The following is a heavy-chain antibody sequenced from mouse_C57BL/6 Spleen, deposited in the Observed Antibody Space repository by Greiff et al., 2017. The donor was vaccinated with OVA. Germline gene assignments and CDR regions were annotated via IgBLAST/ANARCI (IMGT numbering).Heavy chain of an antibody. V-gene: IGHV1-59*01. CDR3: AREASTVVAMDY. CDR2: IDPSDSYT. Sequence: QVQLQQPGAELVRPGTSVKLSCKASGYTFTSYWMHWVKQRPGQGLEWIGVIDPSDSYTNYNQKFKGKATLTVDTSSSTAYMQLSSLTSEDSAVYYCAREASTVVAMDYWGQGTSVTVSS. CDR1: GYTFTSYW. J-gene: IGHJ4*01. D-gene: IGHD1-1*01.